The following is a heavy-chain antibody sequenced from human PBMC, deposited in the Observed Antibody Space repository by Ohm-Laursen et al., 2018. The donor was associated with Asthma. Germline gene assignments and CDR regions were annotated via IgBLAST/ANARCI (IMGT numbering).Heavy chain of an antibody. D-gene: IGHD2-21*01. Sequence: WIRQHPGKGLEWIGYIYYSGSTYYNPSLKSRVTISVDTSKNQFSLKLSSVTAADTAVYYCASTSIMEDYWGQGTLVTVSS. CDR3: ASTSIMEDY. J-gene: IGHJ4*02. CDR2: IYYSGST. V-gene: IGHV4-31*02.